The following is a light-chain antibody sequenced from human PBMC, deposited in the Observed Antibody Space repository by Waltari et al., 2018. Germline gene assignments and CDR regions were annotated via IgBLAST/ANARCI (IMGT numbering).Light chain of an antibody. CDR3: AAWDDRLSAWV. J-gene: IGLJ3*02. CDR1: SSNTGVNY. V-gene: IGLV1-47*01. CDR2: RNN. Sequence: QSVLTQPPSASGTPGQRVTMSCSGSSSNTGVNYVYWSQPLPGPAPPPLLYRNNERPSGVPDRFSGSKSGTSASLAINGLRSEDEADYYCAAWDDRLSAWVFGGRTKLTVL.